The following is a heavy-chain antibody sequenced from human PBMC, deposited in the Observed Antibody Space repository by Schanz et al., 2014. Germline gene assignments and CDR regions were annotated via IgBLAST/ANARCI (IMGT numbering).Heavy chain of an antibody. CDR3: AKERIAAAWTFDY. CDR2: IYSGGDT. V-gene: IGHV3-66*01. Sequence: EVQLVESGGGLVQPGGSLRLSCAASRFTFSNYAMSWVRQAPGKGLEWVSLIYSGGDTNYAGSVKGRFTISRDGSKNTLYLQMNSLRAEDTAVYYCAKERIAAAWTFDYWGQGTLVTVSS. J-gene: IGHJ4*02. D-gene: IGHD6-13*01. CDR1: RFTFSNYA.